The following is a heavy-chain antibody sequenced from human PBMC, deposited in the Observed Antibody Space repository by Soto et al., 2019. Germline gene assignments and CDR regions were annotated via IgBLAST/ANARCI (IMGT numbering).Heavy chain of an antibody. J-gene: IGHJ4*02. D-gene: IGHD6-19*01. Sequence: PSETLSLTCSVSGASISSSDYYWGWIRQPPGQGLEWIGYIYYSGSTYYNPSLKSRVTISVDTSKNQFSLKLSSVTAADTAVYYCARETGLAVAGSFDNGGQGTLVTVSS. CDR1: GASISSSDYY. V-gene: IGHV4-31*03. CDR3: ARETGLAVAGSFDN. CDR2: IYYSGST.